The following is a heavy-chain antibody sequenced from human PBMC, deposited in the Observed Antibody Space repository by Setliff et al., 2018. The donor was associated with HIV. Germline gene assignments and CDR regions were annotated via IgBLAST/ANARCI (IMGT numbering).Heavy chain of an antibody. D-gene: IGHD2-15*01. V-gene: IGHV5-51*01. CDR1: GSNFATYW. J-gene: IGHJ4*02. Sequence: PGESLKISCKTSGSNFATYWVGWVRQMPGKGLEWLGILYFGDSDPKYNPSFEGQVTISADKSIKTAFLQWRSLKTSDTAIYYCARERGGYFGGGRYYNLPYFDSWGQGTLVTVSS. CDR3: ARERGGYFGGGRYYNLPYFDS. CDR2: LYFGDSDP.